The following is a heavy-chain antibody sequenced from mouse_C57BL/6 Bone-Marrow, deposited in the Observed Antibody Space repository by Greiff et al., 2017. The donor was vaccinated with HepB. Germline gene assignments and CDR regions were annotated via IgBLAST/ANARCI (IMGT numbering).Heavy chain of an antibody. CDR1: GFTFSDYG. CDR3: ARRVSTHSGGYYAMDY. D-gene: IGHD1-1*01. Sequence: DVHLVESGGGLVQPGGSLKLSCAASGFTFSDYGMAWVRQAPRKGPEWVAFISNLAYSIYYADTVTGRFTISRENAKNTLYLEMSSLRSEDTAMYYCARRVSTHSGGYYAMDYWGQGTSVTVSS. V-gene: IGHV5-15*04. CDR2: ISNLAYSI. J-gene: IGHJ4*01.